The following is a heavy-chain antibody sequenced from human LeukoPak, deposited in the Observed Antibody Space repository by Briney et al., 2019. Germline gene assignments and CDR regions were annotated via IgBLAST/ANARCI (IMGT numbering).Heavy chain of an antibody. D-gene: IGHD3-3*01. Sequence: GRSLRLSCAASGFTFDDYAMHWVRQAPGKGLELVSGIRWNSGSIGYADSVKGRFTISRDNAKNSLYLQMNSLRAEDTALYYCAKDQTYYDFWSGYYYYYGMDVWGQGTTVTVSS. CDR3: AKDQTYYDFWSGYYYYYGMDV. CDR1: GFTFDDYA. J-gene: IGHJ6*02. V-gene: IGHV3-9*01. CDR2: IRWNSGSI.